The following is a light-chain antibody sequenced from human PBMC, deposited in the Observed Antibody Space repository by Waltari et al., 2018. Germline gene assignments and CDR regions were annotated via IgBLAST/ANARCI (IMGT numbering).Light chain of an antibody. CDR3: CSYAFSGTLDVF. Sequence: QSALTQPASVSGSPGQSITISCTGASSDFGSYNLVSWYQQHPGKAPKVMIYEVTKRASGVSVRFSASISCNTASLTISWLQPEDEADYYCCSYAFSGTLDVFFGGGTKLTVL. J-gene: IGLJ2*01. CDR2: EVT. V-gene: IGLV2-23*02. CDR1: SSDFGSYNL.